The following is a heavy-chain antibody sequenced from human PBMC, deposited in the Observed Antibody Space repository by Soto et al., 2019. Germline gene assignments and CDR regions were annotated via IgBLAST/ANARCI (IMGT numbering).Heavy chain of an antibody. CDR3: AGVGYDSGYYYYYGMDV. CDR2: ISYDGSNK. J-gene: IGHJ6*02. V-gene: IGHV3-30*03. Sequence: QVQLVESGGGVVQPGRSLRLSCAASGFTFSSYGMHWVRQAPGKGLEWVAVISYDGSNKYYADSVKGRFTISRDNSKNTLYLQMNSLRAEDTAVYYCAGVGYDSGYYYYYGMDVWGQGTTVTVSS. D-gene: IGHD5-12*01. CDR1: GFTFSSYG.